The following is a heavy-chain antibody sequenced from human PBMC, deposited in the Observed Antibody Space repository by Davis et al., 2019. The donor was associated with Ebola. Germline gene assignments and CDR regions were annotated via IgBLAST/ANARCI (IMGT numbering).Heavy chain of an antibody. V-gene: IGHV3-21*01. CDR2: ISDSSSYI. J-gene: IGHJ6*03. CDR3: ARGGYYDILTGYYNYYYYMDG. Sequence: GESLKISCAASGFTFSSYSMNWVRQDPGKGLEWVSSISDSSSYIYYADSVKGRFTISRDNAKNSLYLQMNSLRAEDTAVYYCARGGYYDILTGYYNYYYYMDGWGKGTTVTVSS. D-gene: IGHD3-9*01. CDR1: GFTFSSYS.